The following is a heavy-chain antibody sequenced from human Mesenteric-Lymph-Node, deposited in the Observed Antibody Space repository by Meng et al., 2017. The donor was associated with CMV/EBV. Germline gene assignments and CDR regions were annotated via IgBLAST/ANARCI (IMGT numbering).Heavy chain of an antibody. CDR1: GFTFSSYS. J-gene: IGHJ6*02. CDR3: AKDGGGGCSGWGGMDV. Sequence: GESLKISCAASGFTFSSYSMNWVRQAPGKGLDWVAVISYDGSNKYYADSVKGRFTISRDNSKNTLFLQMNSLRTEDTAVYYCAKDGGGGCSGWGGMDVWGQGTTVTVSS. V-gene: IGHV3-30*18. CDR2: ISYDGSNK. D-gene: IGHD2-15*01.